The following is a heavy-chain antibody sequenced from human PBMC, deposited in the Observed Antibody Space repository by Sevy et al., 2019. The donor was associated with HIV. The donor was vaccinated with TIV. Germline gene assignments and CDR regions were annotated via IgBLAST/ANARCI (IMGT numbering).Heavy chain of an antibody. D-gene: IGHD1-26*01. CDR2: ISYDGSNK. J-gene: IGHJ4*02. Sequence: GGSLRLSCAASGFTFSNYGMHWVRQAPGKGLEWVAVISYDGSNKYYADSVKGRFTISRDNSKNTLYLQMNSLRTEDTAVYYCAKDRGGSYYTGRLFLGFDYWGQGTLVTVSS. V-gene: IGHV3-30*18. CDR3: AKDRGGSYYTGRLFLGFDY. CDR1: GFTFSNYG.